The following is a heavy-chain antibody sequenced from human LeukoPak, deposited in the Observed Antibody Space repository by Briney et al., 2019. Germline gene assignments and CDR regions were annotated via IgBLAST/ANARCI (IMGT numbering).Heavy chain of an antibody. CDR2: ISSSTSYK. V-gene: IGHV3-21*01. CDR1: GFTFSSHR. Sequence: GGSLRLSCAASGFTFSSHRMTWVRQAPGKGLEWVSSISSSTSYKYYADSVRGRFTISRDNAQNSLFLQMNSLRAEDTAVYYCARTEDSSNWNLEYWGQGTLVTASS. CDR3: ARTEDSSNWNLEY. D-gene: IGHD1-1*01. J-gene: IGHJ4*02.